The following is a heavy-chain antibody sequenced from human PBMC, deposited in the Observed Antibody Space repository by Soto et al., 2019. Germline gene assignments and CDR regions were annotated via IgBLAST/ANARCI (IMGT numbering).Heavy chain of an antibody. V-gene: IGHV3-21*01. CDR3: ARDANQYCSGGSCSLYYFDY. CDR1: GFTFSSYS. J-gene: IGHJ4*02. CDR2: ISSSSSYI. Sequence: EVQLVESGGGLVKPGGSLRLSCAASGFTFSSYSMNWVRQAPGKGLEWVLSISSSSSYIYYADSVKGRFTISRDNAKNSLYLQMNSLRAEDTAVYYCARDANQYCSGGSCSLYYFDYWGQGTLVTVSS. D-gene: IGHD2-15*01.